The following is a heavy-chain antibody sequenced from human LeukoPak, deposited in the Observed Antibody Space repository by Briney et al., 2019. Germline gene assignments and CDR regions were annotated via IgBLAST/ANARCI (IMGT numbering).Heavy chain of an antibody. CDR2: ISWNSGSI. Sequence: QSGGSLRLSCAASGFTFDDYAMHWVRQAPGKGLEWVSGISWNSGSIGYADSVKGRFTISRDNAKNSLYLQMNSLRAEDTALYYCAKDKYYGSGSYRSYYFDYWGQGTLVTVSS. J-gene: IGHJ4*02. CDR3: AKDKYYGSGSYRSYYFDY. CDR1: GFTFDDYA. V-gene: IGHV3-9*01. D-gene: IGHD3-10*01.